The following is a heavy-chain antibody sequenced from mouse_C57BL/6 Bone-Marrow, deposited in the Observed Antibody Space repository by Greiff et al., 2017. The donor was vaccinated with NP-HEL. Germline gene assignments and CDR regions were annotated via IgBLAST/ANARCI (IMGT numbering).Heavy chain of an antibody. J-gene: IGHJ2*01. CDR3: ARSAYGYDYDGY. V-gene: IGHV1-61*01. CDR1: GYTFTSYW. D-gene: IGHD2-4*01. CDR2: IYPSDSET. Sequence: VQLLQPGAELVRPGSSVKLSCKASGYTFTSYWMDWVKQRPGQGLEWIGNIYPSDSETHYNQKFKDKVTLTVDKASSTAYMQLSSLTSEDSAVYYCARSAYGYDYDGYWGQGATLTVSS.